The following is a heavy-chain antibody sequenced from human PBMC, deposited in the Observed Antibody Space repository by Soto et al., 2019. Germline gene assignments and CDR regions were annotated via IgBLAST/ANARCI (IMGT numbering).Heavy chain of an antibody. CDR2: INHSGST. Sequence: QVQLQQWGAGLLKPSETLSLTCAVYGGSFSGYYWSWIRQPPGKGLEWIGEINHSGSTNYNPSLKGRVTISVYTSKNQFSLKLSSVTAADTAVYYCARRVLHFYDSSGYYYWGQGTLVTVSS. CDR3: ARRVLHFYDSSGYYY. V-gene: IGHV4-34*01. D-gene: IGHD3-22*01. CDR1: GGSFSGYY. J-gene: IGHJ4*02.